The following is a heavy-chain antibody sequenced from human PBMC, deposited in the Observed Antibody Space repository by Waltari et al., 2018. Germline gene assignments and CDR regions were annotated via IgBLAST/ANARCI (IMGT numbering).Heavy chain of an antibody. CDR1: NGSLNNHY. V-gene: IGHV4-59*11. D-gene: IGHD2-2*01. J-gene: IGHJ5*01. CDR3: AREGSLYSSTGGWIGP. Sequence: QVHLQESGPGLVKPSETLSLTCTVSNGSLNNHYWSWIRQPPGKRMEWIGWINQITGDTKYNPSPGGWGIISSNISKNQFSLKLTSVTAADTAIYYCAREGSLYSSTGGWIGPWGQGMLVTVSS. CDR2: INQITGDT.